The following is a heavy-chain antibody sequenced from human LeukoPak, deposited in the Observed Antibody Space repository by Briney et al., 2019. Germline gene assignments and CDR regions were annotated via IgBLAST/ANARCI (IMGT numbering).Heavy chain of an antibody. CDR1: GFTFSNHE. CDR3: ARDWTGWSFDP. CDR2: ISDSGSTI. D-gene: IGHD3/OR15-3a*01. Sequence: GGSLRLSCAASGFTFSNHEMNWVRQAPGKGLEWISYISDSGSTIYYSDSVKGRFTISRDNAKNSLYLQMNSLRAEDTAVYYCARDWTGWSFDPWGQGTLVTVSS. V-gene: IGHV3-48*03. J-gene: IGHJ5*02.